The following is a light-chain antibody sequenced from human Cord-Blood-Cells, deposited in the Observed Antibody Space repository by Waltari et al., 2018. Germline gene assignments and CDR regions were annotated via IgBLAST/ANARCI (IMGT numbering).Light chain of an antibody. V-gene: IGKV2D-29*02. J-gene: IGKJ2*01. CDR2: EVF. CDR1: QSRLHSDGKTY. CDR3: MQSIQLPPYT. Sequence: DIVMTQTPLSLSVTPGQPASISSKSIQSRLHSDGKTYSYWYLQKPGQSPQLLIYEVFNRFSGVPDRFSGSGSGTDFTLKISRVEAEDVGVYYCMQSIQLPPYTFGQGTKLEIK.